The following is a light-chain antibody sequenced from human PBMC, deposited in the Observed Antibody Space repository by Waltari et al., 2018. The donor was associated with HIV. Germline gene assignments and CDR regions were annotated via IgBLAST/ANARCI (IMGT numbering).Light chain of an antibody. CDR1: SSTIGAGHY. CDR2: GNS. J-gene: IGLJ3*02. V-gene: IGLV1-40*01. CDR3: QSYDSSLSGWV. Sequence: QSVLTQPPSVSAAPGQRVTISCTGSSSTIGAGHYVPRYLQLPGTAPKLPIYGNSNLTSGVPDRLSCFKSGTSASLAITGLQAEYEADYYRQSYDSSLSGWVFGGGTQLTVL.